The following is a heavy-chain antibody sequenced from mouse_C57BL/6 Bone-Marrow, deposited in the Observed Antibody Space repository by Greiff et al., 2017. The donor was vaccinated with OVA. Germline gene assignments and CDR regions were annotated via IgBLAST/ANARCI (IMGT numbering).Heavy chain of an antibody. J-gene: IGHJ2*01. D-gene: IGHD1-1*01. V-gene: IGHV1-5*01. CDR3: TTSYYGSLGYFDY. CDR2: IYPGNSDT. Sequence: EVQLQQSGTVLARPGASVKMSCKTSGYTFTSYWMHWVKQRPGQGLEWIGAIYPGNSDTSYNQKFKGKAKLTAVTSASTAYMELSRLTNEDSAVYYCTTSYYGSLGYFDYWGQGTTLTVSS. CDR1: GYTFTSYW.